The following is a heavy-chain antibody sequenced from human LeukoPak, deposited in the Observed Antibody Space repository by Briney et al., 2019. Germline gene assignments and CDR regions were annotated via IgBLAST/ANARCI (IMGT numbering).Heavy chain of an antibody. V-gene: IGHV4-34*01. CDR2: VNHSGGT. D-gene: IGHD1-1*01. J-gene: IGHJ5*02. CDR3: ARVPGGALNWFDP. CDR1: VGSFSGYY. Sequence: PSETLSLTCAVYVGSFSGYYWSWIRHPPGKGLEWIGEVNHSGGTNYNPSLKVRVTISVDTSKNQFSLKLSSVTAADTAVYYCARVPGGALNWFDPWGQGTLVTVSS.